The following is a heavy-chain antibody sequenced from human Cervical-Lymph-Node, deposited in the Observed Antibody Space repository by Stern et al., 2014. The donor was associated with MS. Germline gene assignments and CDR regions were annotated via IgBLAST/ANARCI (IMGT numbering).Heavy chain of an antibody. CDR3: ARGGDYYDTRGRRFDP. D-gene: IGHD3-22*01. CDR2: ISGGGDKS. Sequence: EVQLEESGGGLAQPGESLRLSCAASGFTFSSYAMSWVRQAPGKGLEWVSSISGGGDKSNYADSVKGRFTISRDNSRNTLYLHMNSLRAEDTAVFYCARGGDYYDTRGRRFDPWGQGTLVTVSS. CDR1: GFTFSSYA. V-gene: IGHV3-23*04. J-gene: IGHJ5*02.